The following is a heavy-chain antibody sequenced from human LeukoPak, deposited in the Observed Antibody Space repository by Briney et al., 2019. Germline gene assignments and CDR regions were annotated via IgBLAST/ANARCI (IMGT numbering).Heavy chain of an antibody. D-gene: IGHD4-17*01. J-gene: IGHJ4*02. CDR1: GFTFSSYS. V-gene: IGHV3-21*01. CDR2: ISSSSSYI. Sequence: GGSLRLSCAASGFTFSSYSMNWVRQAPGKGLEWVSSISSSSSYIYYADSVKGRFTISRDNAKNSLYLQMNSLRAEDTAVYYCARDRADYGDSYYFDYWGQGTLVTVSS. CDR3: ARDRADYGDSYYFDY.